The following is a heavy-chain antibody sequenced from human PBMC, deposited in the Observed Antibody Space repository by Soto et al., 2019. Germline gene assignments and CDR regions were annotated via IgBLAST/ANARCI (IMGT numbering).Heavy chain of an antibody. Sequence: QLQLVQSGAEVREPGSSVKVSCKASGGTFSSYTVIWVRQAPGQGLEWMGGITPTLNIAKYAEKFQGRVTITADESTSTVNMHLSILRSEDTGGYFCARGYYSGSNPSAFDYWGQGTLVAVSS. CDR3: ARGYYSGSNPSAFDY. CDR1: GGTFSSYT. V-gene: IGHV1-69*01. D-gene: IGHD1-26*01. CDR2: ITPTLNIA. J-gene: IGHJ4*02.